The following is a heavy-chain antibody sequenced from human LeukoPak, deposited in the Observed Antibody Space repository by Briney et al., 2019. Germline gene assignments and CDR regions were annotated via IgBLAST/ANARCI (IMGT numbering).Heavy chain of an antibody. D-gene: IGHD2-2*01. Sequence: ASVKVSCKASGYTFTGYYMHWVRQAPGQGLEWMGWINPNSGGTNYAQKFQGRVTMTRDTSISTAYMELSRLRSDDTAVYYCASFDIVVPHDAFDIWGQGTMVTVSS. V-gene: IGHV1-2*02. CDR2: INPNSGGT. CDR3: ASFDIVVPHDAFDI. J-gene: IGHJ3*02. CDR1: GYTFTGYY.